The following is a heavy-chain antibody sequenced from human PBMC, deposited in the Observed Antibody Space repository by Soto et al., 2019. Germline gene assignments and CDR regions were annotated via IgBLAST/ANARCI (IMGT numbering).Heavy chain of an antibody. V-gene: IGHV3-23*01. D-gene: IGHD3-10*01. J-gene: IGHJ3*02. CDR1: GFVFSGYA. CDR2: IVGNGVST. CDR3: AKGRGGYGSGRHDAFDS. Sequence: EVQLLESGGGLVQPGGSLRLSCAASGFVFSGYAMSWVRQAPGKGLEWVSSIVGNGVSTYHADSVKGRLTISRDNSKNTLYLEMKSLRAEDTALYFCAKGRGGYGSGRHDAFDSWGQGTMVTVSS.